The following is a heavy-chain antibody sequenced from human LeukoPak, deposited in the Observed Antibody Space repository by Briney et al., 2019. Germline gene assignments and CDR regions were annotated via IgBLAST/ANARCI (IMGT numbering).Heavy chain of an antibody. J-gene: IGHJ4*02. CDR3: AREDSTSEVNF. CDR1: GFTFDDYA. CDR2: ISWNSGGI. D-gene: IGHD6-6*01. Sequence: GGSLRLSCAASGFTFDDYAMHWVRQAPGKGLEWVSGISWNSGGIGYADSVKGRLTVSRDNAKNTLYPQMNSLRAEDTAVYFCAREDSTSEVNFWGQGTLVIVSS. V-gene: IGHV3-9*01.